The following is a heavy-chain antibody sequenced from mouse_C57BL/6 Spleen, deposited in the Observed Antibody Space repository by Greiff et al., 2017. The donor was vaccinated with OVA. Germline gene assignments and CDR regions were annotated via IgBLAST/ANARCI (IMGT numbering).Heavy chain of an antibody. D-gene: IGHD2-2*01. CDR3: ARVYGYDWYFDV. CDR1: GYAFSSYW. Sequence: VQLQESGAELVKPGASVKISCKASGYAFSSYWMNWVKQRPGKGLEWIGQIYPGDGDTNYNGKFKGKATLTADKSSSTAYMQLSSLTSEDSAVYFCARVYGYDWYFDVWGTGTTVTVSS. V-gene: IGHV1-80*01. CDR2: IYPGDGDT. J-gene: IGHJ1*03.